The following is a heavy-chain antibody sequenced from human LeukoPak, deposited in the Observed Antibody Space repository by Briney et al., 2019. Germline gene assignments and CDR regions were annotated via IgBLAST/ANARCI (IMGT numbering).Heavy chain of an antibody. V-gene: IGHV3-9*01. CDR1: RFTFEHYA. Sequence: PGGSLRLSCAASRFTFEHYAMHWVRQVPGKGLEWVSGISWNSGAKGYADSVKGRFTISRDNAKNALHLQMNSLRAEDTAVYYCARVAYGDYIGVDYWGQGTLVTVSS. CDR3: ARVAYGDYIGVDY. J-gene: IGHJ4*02. D-gene: IGHD4-17*01. CDR2: ISWNSGAK.